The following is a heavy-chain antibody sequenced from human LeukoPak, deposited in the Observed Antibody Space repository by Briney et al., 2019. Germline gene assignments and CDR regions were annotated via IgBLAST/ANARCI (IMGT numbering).Heavy chain of an antibody. J-gene: IGHJ6*02. CDR1: GGSFSGYY. Sequence: SETLSLTCAVYGGSFSGYYWSWIRQPPGKGLEWIGDINHSGSTNYNPSLKSRVTISVDTSKNQFSLKLSSVTAADTAVYYCARGTRGYYYYGMDVWGQGTTVTVSS. D-gene: IGHD3-10*01. CDR3: ARGTRGYYYYGMDV. CDR2: INHSGST. V-gene: IGHV4-34*01.